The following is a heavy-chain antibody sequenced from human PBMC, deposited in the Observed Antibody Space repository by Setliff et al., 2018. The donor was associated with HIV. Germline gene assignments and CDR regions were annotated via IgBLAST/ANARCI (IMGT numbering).Heavy chain of an antibody. CDR2: IYPNSGGT. V-gene: IGHV1-2*02. D-gene: IGHD3-22*01. Sequence: SVKVSCKASGYTLTAYYMHWVRQAPGQGLEWMGWIYPNSGGTKYAQKFQGRVTMTRDTSISTAYMELSRLRSDDTAVYYCARENSGYRAFDYWGQGTLVTVSS. CDR3: ARENSGYRAFDY. CDR1: GYTLTAYY. J-gene: IGHJ4*02.